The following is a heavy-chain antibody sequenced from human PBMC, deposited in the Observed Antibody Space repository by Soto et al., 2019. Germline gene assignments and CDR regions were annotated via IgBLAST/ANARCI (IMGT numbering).Heavy chain of an antibody. CDR2: VYYRGRS. CDR1: GGSVSYSNYY. Sequence: PSETLSLTCTVSGGSVSYSNYYWGWIRQSPGKGLEWIGSVYYRGRSYSKSSVKSRVTISVDTSKNQFSLNLNSVTASDTAVYYCVSQRTSVLTQAYFDYWGPGALVTV. J-gene: IGHJ4*02. D-gene: IGHD2-8*01. CDR3: VSQRTSVLTQAYFDY. V-gene: IGHV4-39*01.